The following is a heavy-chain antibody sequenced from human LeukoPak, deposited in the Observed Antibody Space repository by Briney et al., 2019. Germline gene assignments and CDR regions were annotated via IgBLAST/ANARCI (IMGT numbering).Heavy chain of an antibody. CDR1: GFILSDYN. CDR2: IAISATYI. Sequence: GGSLRLSCAASGFILSDYNMSWVRQAAGKGLEWVSFIAISATYITYADSGKGRFTISRENAKNSLYLQMNSLRAEDTAVYYCTRDLSATARAYDYWGQGTLVTVSS. CDR3: TRDLSATARAYDY. V-gene: IGHV3-21*01. D-gene: IGHD1-26*01. J-gene: IGHJ4*02.